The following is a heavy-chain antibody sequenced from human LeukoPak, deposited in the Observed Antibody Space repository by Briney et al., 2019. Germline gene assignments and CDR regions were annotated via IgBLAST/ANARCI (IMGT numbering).Heavy chain of an antibody. CDR1: GGSISSGSYY. J-gene: IGHJ5*02. CDR2: IYTSGST. Sequence: SQTLPLTCTVSGGSISSGSYYWSWIRQPAGKGLEWIGRIYTSGSTNYNPSLKSRVTISVDTSKNQFSLKLSSVTAADTAVYYCARESYGEELYNWFDPWGQGTLVTVSS. CDR3: ARESYGEELYNWFDP. V-gene: IGHV4-61*02. D-gene: IGHD4-17*01.